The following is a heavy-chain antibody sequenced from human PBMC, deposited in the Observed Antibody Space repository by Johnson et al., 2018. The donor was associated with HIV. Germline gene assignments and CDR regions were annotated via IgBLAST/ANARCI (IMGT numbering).Heavy chain of an antibody. D-gene: IGHD5-18*01. J-gene: IGHJ3*02. CDR3: ARDQEYSYGYEGTVRAFDI. Sequence: QEQLVESGGGVVQPGGSLRLSCAASGFPFSNYGMHWVRQAPGKGLEWVSGIGTAGDTYYAVSVKGRFTISRDNAKNALYLQMNSLRAEDTAVYYCARDQEYSYGYEGTVRAFDIWGQGTMVTVSS. CDR1: GFPFSNYG. V-gene: IGHV3-NL1*01. CDR2: IGTAGDT.